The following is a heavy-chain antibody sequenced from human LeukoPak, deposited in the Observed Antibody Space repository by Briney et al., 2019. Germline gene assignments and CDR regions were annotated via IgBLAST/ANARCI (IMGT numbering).Heavy chain of an antibody. CDR2: IVRNGGGT. Sequence: GGSLRLSCVASGFTFDDYGMHWVRQAPGKGSDWISGIVRNGGGTGYADSVKGRFTISRDNAENTLYLQMNSLRADDTALYYCVRGFRGGPFDYWGQGTLVTVSS. D-gene: IGHD3-10*01. CDR1: GFTFDDYG. CDR3: VRGFRGGPFDY. V-gene: IGHV3-20*04. J-gene: IGHJ4*02.